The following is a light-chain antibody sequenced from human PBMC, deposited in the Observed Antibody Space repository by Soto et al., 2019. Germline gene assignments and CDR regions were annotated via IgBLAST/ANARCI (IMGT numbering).Light chain of an antibody. V-gene: IGKV1-12*01. CDR2: TAS. CDR1: QGISSW. Sequence: DIQMTQSPSSVSASVGDRVTITCRASQGISSWLAWYQQKPGKAPELLIYTASSLQSGVPSRFSGSGSGTDFTITISILQPEDSATYFCQQAGSFPPTFGQGTKVEIK. CDR3: QQAGSFPPT. J-gene: IGKJ1*01.